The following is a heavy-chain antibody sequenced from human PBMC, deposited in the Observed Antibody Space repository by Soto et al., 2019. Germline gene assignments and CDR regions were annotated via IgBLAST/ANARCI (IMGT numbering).Heavy chain of an antibody. CDR2: ISGSGSTI. CDR3: ARDWGVVVAAFDY. J-gene: IGHJ4*02. D-gene: IGHD2-15*01. V-gene: IGHV3-48*03. Sequence: GGSLRLSCAASGFTFSSYEMNWVRQAPGKGLEWVSYISGSGSTIYYADSVKGRFTISRDNAKNSLYLQMNSLRAEDTAVYYCARDWGVVVAAFDYWGQGTLVTVSS. CDR1: GFTFSSYE.